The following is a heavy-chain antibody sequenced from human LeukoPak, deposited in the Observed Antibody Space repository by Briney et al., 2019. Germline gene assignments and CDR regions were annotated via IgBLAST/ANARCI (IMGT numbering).Heavy chain of an antibody. Sequence: SETLSLTCTVSGGSISSYYWSWIRQPAGKGLEWIGRIYTSGSTNYNPSLKSRVTMSVDTSKNQFSLKLSSVTAADTAVYYCARVLRWYDSSGYLNYWGQGTLVTVSS. V-gene: IGHV4-4*07. D-gene: IGHD3-22*01. J-gene: IGHJ4*02. CDR2: IYTSGST. CDR1: GGSISSYY. CDR3: ARVLRWYDSSGYLNY.